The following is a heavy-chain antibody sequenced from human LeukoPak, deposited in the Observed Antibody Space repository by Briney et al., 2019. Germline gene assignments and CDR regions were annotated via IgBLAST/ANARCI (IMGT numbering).Heavy chain of an antibody. Sequence: ASVKVSCKASGGTFSSYAISWVRQAPGQGLEWMGGIIPIFGTANYAQKFQGRVTITADESTSTAYMELSSVRSEDTAVYYCARDRGSSWYLNWFDPWGQGTLVTVSS. CDR1: GGTFSSYA. D-gene: IGHD6-13*01. CDR2: IIPIFGTA. V-gene: IGHV1-69*13. CDR3: ARDRGSSWYLNWFDP. J-gene: IGHJ5*02.